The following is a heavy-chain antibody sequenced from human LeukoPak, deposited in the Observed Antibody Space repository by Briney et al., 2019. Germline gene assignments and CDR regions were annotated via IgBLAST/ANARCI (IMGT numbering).Heavy chain of an antibody. CDR2: IYYSGST. V-gene: IGHV4-39*07. D-gene: IGHD4-17*01. CDR1: GGSINSSSYY. Sequence: SETLSLTCTVSGGSINSSSYYWGWIRQPPGKGLEWIGSIYYSGSTYYNPSLKSRVTISVDTSKNQFSLKLSSVTAADTAVYYCARLDYGDYGGDYWGQGTLVTVSS. CDR3: ARLDYGDYGGDY. J-gene: IGHJ4*02.